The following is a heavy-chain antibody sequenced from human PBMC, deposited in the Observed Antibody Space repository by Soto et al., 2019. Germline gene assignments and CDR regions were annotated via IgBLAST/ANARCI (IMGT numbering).Heavy chain of an antibody. CDR2: FDPEDGET. CDR1: GYTLTELS. V-gene: IGHV1-24*01. Sequence: ASVKVSCKVSGYTLTELSMHWVRQAPGKGLEWMGGFDPEDGETIYAQKFQGRVTMTEDTSTDTAYMELSSLRSEDTAVYYCATRHSGSYWGSFDYWGQGTLVTVSS. J-gene: IGHJ4*02. D-gene: IGHD1-26*01. CDR3: ATRHSGSYWGSFDY.